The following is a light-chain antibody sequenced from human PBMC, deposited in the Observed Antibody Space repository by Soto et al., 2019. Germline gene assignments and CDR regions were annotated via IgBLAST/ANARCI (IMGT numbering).Light chain of an antibody. J-gene: IGKJ1*01. CDR1: HSLLHSNGYNY. CDR3: MQALQTRT. CDR2: LGS. V-gene: IGKV2-28*01. Sequence: DIVMTQSPLSLPVTPGEPASISCRSSHSLLHSNGYNYLDWYLQKPGQSPQLLIYLGSYRASGVPDRFSGSGSGTDFTLKISRVEAEDVGVYYCMQALQTRTFGQGTKVDIK.